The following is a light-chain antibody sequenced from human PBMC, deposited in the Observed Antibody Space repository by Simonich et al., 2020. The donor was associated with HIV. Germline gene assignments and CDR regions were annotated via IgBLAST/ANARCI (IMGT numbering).Light chain of an antibody. V-gene: IGKV4-1*01. CDR2: WAA. CDR1: QSDLYSSNHKNY. Sequence: DIVMTQSPDPLAVSLGERATINCKSSQSDLYSSNHKNYLARYQPKPRPPPKLLIYWAATRASGVPDRFSGSGSGTDFTLTSSSLQAEDVAVYYCQQYYSTPYTFGQGTKLEIK. J-gene: IGKJ2*01. CDR3: QQYYSTPYT.